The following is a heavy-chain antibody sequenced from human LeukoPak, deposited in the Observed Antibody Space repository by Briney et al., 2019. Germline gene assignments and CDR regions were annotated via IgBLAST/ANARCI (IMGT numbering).Heavy chain of an antibody. D-gene: IGHD3-10*01. CDR1: GGSISSGEYF. CDR3: ARGGSRITLYRGVIIDYFDY. Sequence: PPETLSLTCTVSGGSISSGEYFWSWIRQHPGKGLEWIGYVSYSGSTSYNPSLKSRVAVSVDTSNNQFSLQLTSVTAADTAVYYCARGGSRITLYRGVIIDYFDYWGQGALVTVSS. V-gene: IGHV4-31*03. CDR2: VSYSGST. J-gene: IGHJ4*02.